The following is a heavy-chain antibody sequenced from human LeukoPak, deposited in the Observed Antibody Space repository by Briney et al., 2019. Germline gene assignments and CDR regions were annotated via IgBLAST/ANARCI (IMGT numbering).Heavy chain of an antibody. CDR2: MTGSGGST. CDR1: GFTFSSYA. Sequence: GGSLRLSCAASGFTFSSYAMSWVRQAPGKGLGWVSTMTGSGGSTSYAASVKGRFTISRDNSKNTLYLQMNSLRAEDTAVYYCAKMAGGVYSSSWYLDYWGQGTLVTVSS. D-gene: IGHD6-13*01. CDR3: AKMAGGVYSSSWYLDY. J-gene: IGHJ4*02. V-gene: IGHV3-23*01.